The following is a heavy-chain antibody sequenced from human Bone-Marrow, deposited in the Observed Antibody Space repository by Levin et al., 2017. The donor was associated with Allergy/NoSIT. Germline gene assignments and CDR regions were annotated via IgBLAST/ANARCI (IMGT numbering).Heavy chain of an antibody. CDR2: IYYSGST. J-gene: IGHJ6*03. Sequence: SQTLSLTCTVSGDSISNYYWSWIRQPPGKGLEWIGYIYYSGSTNYNPSLKSRVTILVDTSKNQFSLRLTSVTAADTAVYYCARTLSDYYYYYMDVWGKGTTVTVSS. CDR1: GDSISNYY. D-gene: IGHD2/OR15-2a*01. CDR3: ARTLSDYYYYYMDV. V-gene: IGHV4-59*01.